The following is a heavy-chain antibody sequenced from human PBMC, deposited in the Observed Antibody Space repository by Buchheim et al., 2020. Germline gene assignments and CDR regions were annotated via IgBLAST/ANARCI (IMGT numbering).Heavy chain of an antibody. CDR1: GFTFSSYA. J-gene: IGHJ4*02. CDR3: ARDSIIGVVDYYFDY. V-gene: IGHV3-30-3*01. D-gene: IGHD3-3*02. CDR2: ISYDGSNK. Sequence: QVQLVESGGGVVQPGRSLRLSYADSGFTFSSYAMHWVRQAPGKGLEWVAVISYDGSNKYYADSVKGRFTISRDNSKNTLYLQMNSLRAEDTAVYYCARDSIIGVVDYYFDYWGQGTL.